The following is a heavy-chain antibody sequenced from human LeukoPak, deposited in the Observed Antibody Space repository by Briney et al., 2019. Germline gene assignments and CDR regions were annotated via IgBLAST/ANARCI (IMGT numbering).Heavy chain of an antibody. V-gene: IGHV5-51*01. CDR1: GYSFTSYW. D-gene: IGHD1-26*01. CDR2: IYPGDSDT. J-gene: IGHJ1*01. CDR3: ARHDSGSYHSDFQY. Sequence: GESLKISCKGSGYSFTSYWIGWVRQMPGKGPEWMGIIYPGDSDTRYSPSFQGQVTISAAKSISTAYLQWSSLKASDTAMYYCARHDSGSYHSDFQYWGQGTLVSVSS.